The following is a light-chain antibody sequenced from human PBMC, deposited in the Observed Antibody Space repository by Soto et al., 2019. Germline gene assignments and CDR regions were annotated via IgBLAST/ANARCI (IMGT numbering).Light chain of an antibody. CDR1: SSNNGAGYD. CDR2: GNS. CDR3: QSYDSSLSGSDV. J-gene: IGLJ1*01. V-gene: IGLV1-40*01. Sequence: QSVLTQPPSVSGAPGQRVTISCTGSSSNNGAGYDVHWYQQLPGTAPKLLFYGNSNRPSGVPDLFSGSKSGTSASLAITGFQAEDEADYYCQSYDSSLSGSDVFGTGTKVTVL.